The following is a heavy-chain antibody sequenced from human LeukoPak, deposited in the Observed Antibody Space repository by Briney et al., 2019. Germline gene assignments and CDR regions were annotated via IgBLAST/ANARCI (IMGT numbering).Heavy chain of an antibody. J-gene: IGHJ4*02. D-gene: IGHD5-12*01. CDR3: ARVMGYAFDY. Sequence: PGGSLRLSCAASGFTFSTYGIHWVRQAPGKGLEWVAVIWYDGSNKFYADSVKGRFTISRDNSKNTLYLQMNSLRAEDTAVYYCARVMGYAFDYWGQGTLVTVSS. V-gene: IGHV3-33*01. CDR1: GFTFSTYG. CDR2: IWYDGSNK.